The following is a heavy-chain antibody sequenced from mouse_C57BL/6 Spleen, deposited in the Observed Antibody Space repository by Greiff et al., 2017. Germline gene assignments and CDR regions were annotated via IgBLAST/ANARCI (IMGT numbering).Heavy chain of an antibody. CDR2: IWSGGST. J-gene: IGHJ3*01. D-gene: IGHD2-4*01. CDR3: ARGLPLFAY. CDR1: GFSLTSYG. V-gene: IGHV2-2*01. Sequence: VQLQESGPGLVQPSQSLSITCTVSGFSLTSYGVHWVRQSPGQGLEWLGVIWSGGSTDDNAAFISRLSISKDNSKSQVFFKMNSLQADDTAIYYCARGLPLFAYWGQGTLVTVSA.